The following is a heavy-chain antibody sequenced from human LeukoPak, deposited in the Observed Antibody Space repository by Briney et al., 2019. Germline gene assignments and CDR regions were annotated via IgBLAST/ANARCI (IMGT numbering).Heavy chain of an antibody. D-gene: IGHD1-26*01. CDR1: GGTFNSYA. CDR2: IIPMSDTA. CDR3: AREDDTGRYMGDDAFDI. J-gene: IGHJ3*02. Sequence: SVKVSCKASGGTFNSYAISWVRQAPGQGLEWMGGIIPMSDTANYPQKFRGRLPITADIPTSTVYMELSSLRSEDTAVYYCAREDDTGRYMGDDAFDIWGQGTMVTVSS. V-gene: IGHV1-69*06.